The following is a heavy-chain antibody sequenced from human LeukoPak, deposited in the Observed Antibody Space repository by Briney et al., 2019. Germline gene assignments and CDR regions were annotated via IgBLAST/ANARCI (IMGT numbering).Heavy chain of an antibody. CDR1: GGSISSYY. CDR2: IFYSGST. V-gene: IGHV4-59*01. CDR3: ARTPFYYDILTGYQGYFVY. D-gene: IGHD3-9*01. J-gene: IGHJ4*02. Sequence: SETLSLTCTVSGGSISSYYWSWLRQPPGKGLEWIGYIFYSGSTNYNPSLKSRVTISVDTSKNQFSLKLSSVTAADTAVYYCARTPFYYDILTGYQGYFVYWGQGTLVTVSS.